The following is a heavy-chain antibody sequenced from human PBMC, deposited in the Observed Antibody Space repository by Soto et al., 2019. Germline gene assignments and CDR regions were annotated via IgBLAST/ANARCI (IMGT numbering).Heavy chain of an antibody. CDR1: GFTFSQYD. J-gene: IGHJ4*02. D-gene: IGHD3-22*01. Sequence: GGSLGLSCAASGFTFSQYDMHWVRQAPGKGLEWVAVISYDGTNNYYADSLKGRFTISRDNSENTLYLQMNSLRPEDTAVYFCAKARDYYYHHSGRAYRGQGTPVPVSA. CDR3: AKARDYYYHHSGRAY. V-gene: IGHV3-30*18. CDR2: ISYDGTNN.